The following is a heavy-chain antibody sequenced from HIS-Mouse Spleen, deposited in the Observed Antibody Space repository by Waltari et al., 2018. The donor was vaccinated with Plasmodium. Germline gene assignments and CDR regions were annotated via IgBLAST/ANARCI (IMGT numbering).Heavy chain of an antibody. CDR2: INHSGST. CDR1: GGSFSVYY. D-gene: IGHD2-15*01. V-gene: IGHV4-34*01. J-gene: IGHJ4*02. CDR3: ARLVVVASKDSY. Sequence: QVQLQQWGAGLLKPSETLSLTCAVYGGSFSVYYWSWIRQPPGKGLEWIGEINHSGSTNSNPSLKRRVTIAVDTSKNQFSLKLSSVTAADTAVYYCARLVVVASKDSYWGQGTLVTVSS.